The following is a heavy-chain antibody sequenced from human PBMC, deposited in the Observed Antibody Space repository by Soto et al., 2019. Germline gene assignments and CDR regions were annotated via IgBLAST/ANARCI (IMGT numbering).Heavy chain of an antibody. D-gene: IGHD3-3*01. CDR1: GGSFSGYY. Sequence: PSETLSLTCAVYGGSFSGYYWSWIRQPPGKGLEWIGEINHSGSTNYNPSLKSRVTISVDTSKNQFSLKLSSVTAADTAVYYCATAYYDFWSGYYTFDYWGQGTLVTVSS. V-gene: IGHV4-34*01. CDR2: INHSGST. CDR3: ATAYYDFWSGYYTFDY. J-gene: IGHJ4*02.